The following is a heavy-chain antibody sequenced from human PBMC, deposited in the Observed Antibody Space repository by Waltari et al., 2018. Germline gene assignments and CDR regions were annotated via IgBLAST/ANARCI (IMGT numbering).Heavy chain of an antibody. CDR2: IYHSGST. CDR1: GYSIRRGYY. D-gene: IGHD6-13*01. Sequence: QVQLQESGPGLVKPSETLSLTCAVSGYSIRRGYYWGWIRQPPGKGLEWIGSIYHSGSTYYNPSLKSRVTISVDTSKNQFSLKLSSVTAADTAVYYCARGNYWGQGTLVTVSS. CDR3: ARGNY. J-gene: IGHJ4*02. V-gene: IGHV4-38-2*01.